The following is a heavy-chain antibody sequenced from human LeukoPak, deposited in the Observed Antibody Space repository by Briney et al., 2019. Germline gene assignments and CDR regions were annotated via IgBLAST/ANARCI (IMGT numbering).Heavy chain of an antibody. CDR3: ARGVFGLGDSYFDY. CDR2: IDPNSGGT. J-gene: IGHJ4*02. V-gene: IGHV1-2*02. CDR1: GDTFSGYY. Sequence: ASVKVSCKASGDTFSGYYTHWVRQAPGQRLEWMGWIDPNSGGTNYAQKFQGRVTMTRDTSISTAYMELSRLRSDDTAVYYCARGVFGLGDSYFDYWGQGTLVTVSS. D-gene: IGHD3-10*01.